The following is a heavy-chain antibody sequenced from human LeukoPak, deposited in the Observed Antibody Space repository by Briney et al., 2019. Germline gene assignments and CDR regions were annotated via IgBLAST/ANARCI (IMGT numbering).Heavy chain of an antibody. CDR1: GFIFTNYG. D-gene: IGHD2/OR15-2a*01. CDR2: ISSKTGNT. Sequence: ASVNVSCKTSGFIFTNYGFNWVRQAPGQGLEWMGWISSKTGNTNYALKHQGRVTLTTDTSTNTAYMELRRLTSDDTATYYCARVRSNSEDVDDFWGQGTLVTVSS. J-gene: IGHJ4*02. CDR3: ARVRSNSEDVDDF. V-gene: IGHV1-18*01.